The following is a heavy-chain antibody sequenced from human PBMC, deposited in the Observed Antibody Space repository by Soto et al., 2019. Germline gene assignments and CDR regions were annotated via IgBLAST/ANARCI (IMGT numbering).Heavy chain of an antibody. CDR2: IYYSGST. J-gene: IGHJ4*02. Sequence: QVQLQESGPGLVKPSETLSLTCTVSGGSVSSGSYYWSWIRQPTGKGLEWIGYIYYSGSTNYNPPLKSRVTISVDTSKNQFSLKLSSVTGSDTAVYYCARDLGGGLVYFDYWGQGTLVTVSS. CDR3: ARDLGGGLVYFDY. D-gene: IGHD6-19*01. CDR1: GGSVSSGSYY. V-gene: IGHV4-61*01.